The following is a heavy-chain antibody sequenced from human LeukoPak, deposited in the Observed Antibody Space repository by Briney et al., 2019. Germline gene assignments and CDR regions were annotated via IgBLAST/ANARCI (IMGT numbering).Heavy chain of an antibody. D-gene: IGHD2-2*01. CDR2: ISYDGSNK. CDR3: ARPEYCSSTSCYPDWFDP. V-gene: IGHV3-30*01. CDR1: GFTFSSYA. Sequence: GGSLRLSCAASGFTFSSYAMHWVRQAPGKGLEWVAVISYDGSNKYYADSVKGRFTISRDNSKNTLYLQMNSLRAEDTAVYYCARPEYCSSTSCYPDWFDPWGQGTLVTVSS. J-gene: IGHJ5*02.